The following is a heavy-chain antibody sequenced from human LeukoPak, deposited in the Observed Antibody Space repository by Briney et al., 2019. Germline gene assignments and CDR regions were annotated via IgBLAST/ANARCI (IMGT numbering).Heavy chain of an antibody. J-gene: IGHJ4*02. CDR3: ASSSGWYLSSDY. V-gene: IGHV3-30-3*01. CDR1: GFTFSSYA. Sequence: GGSLRLSCAASGFTFSSYAVHWVRQAPGKGLEWVAVISDDGGNTYYAGSVKGRFTISRDNSKNMLYLQMDSLRAEDTAVYYCASSSGWYLSSDYWGQGTLVTVSS. D-gene: IGHD6-19*01. CDR2: ISDDGGNT.